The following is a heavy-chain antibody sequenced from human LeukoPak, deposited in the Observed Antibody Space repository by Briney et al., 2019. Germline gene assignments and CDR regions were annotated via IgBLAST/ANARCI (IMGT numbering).Heavy chain of an antibody. CDR3: ARHSSYSSGPGWFDP. CDR2: IYYSGST. V-gene: IGHV4-59*08. Sequence: SETLSLTCTVSGGSISSYYWSWIRQPPGKGLEWIGYIYYSGSTNYNPSLKSRVTISVGTSKNQFSLKLSSVTAADTAVYYCARHSSYSSGPGWFDPWGQGTLVTVSS. CDR1: GGSISSYY. D-gene: IGHD6-19*01. J-gene: IGHJ5*02.